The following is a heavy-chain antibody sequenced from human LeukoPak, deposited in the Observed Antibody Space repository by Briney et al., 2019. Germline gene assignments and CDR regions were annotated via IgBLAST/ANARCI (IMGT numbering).Heavy chain of an antibody. D-gene: IGHD2-2*01. CDR2: LSHSGSS. J-gene: IGHJ3*02. Sequence: SETLSLTCTVSGGSFSSYYWSWIRRPPGRGLEWIAYLSHSGSSDSSPSLTSRVTTLVDMSKDQFSLKLTSVTAADTAVYYCARARYANAWYAFDIWGHGTMVTVSS. V-gene: IGHV4-59*01. CDR1: GGSFSSYY. CDR3: ARARYANAWYAFDI.